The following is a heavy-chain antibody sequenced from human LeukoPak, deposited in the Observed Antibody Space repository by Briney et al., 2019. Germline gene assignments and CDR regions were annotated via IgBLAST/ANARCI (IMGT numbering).Heavy chain of an antibody. V-gene: IGHV1-2*02. J-gene: IGHJ4*02. CDR1: GYTFTGYY. Sequence: ASVKVSCKASGYTFTGYYMHWVRQAPGQGLEWMGWINPNSGGTNYARKFQGRVTMTRDTSISTAYMELSRLRSDDTAVYYCARDRDDILTGYPFFDYWGQGTLVTVSS. CDR2: INPNSGGT. CDR3: ARDRDDILTGYPFFDY. D-gene: IGHD3-9*01.